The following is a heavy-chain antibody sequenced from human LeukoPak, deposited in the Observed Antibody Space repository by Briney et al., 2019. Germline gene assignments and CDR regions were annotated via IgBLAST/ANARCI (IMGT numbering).Heavy chain of an antibody. CDR2: ISAYNGNT. V-gene: IGHV1-18*04. CDR3: ARVPDYYYDSSGYSVDY. CDR1: GYTFTGYY. D-gene: IGHD3-22*01. J-gene: IGHJ4*02. Sequence: ASVKVSCKASGYTFTGYYMHWVRQAPGQGLEWMGWISAYNGNTNYAQKLQGRVTMTTDTSTSTAYMELRSLRSDDTAVYYCARVPDYYYDSSGYSVDYWGQGTLVTVSS.